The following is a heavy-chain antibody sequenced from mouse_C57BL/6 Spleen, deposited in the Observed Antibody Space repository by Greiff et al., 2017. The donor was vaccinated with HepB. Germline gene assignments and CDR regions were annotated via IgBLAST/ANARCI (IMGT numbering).Heavy chain of an antibody. V-gene: IGHV5-9-1*02. CDR1: GFTFSSYA. J-gene: IGHJ4*01. D-gene: IGHD3-2*01. Sequence: EVQWVESGEGLVKPGGSLKLSCAASGFTFSSYAMSWVRQTPEKRLEWVAYISSGGDYIYYADTVKGRFTISRDNARNTLYLQMSSLKSEDTAMYYCTRDDSDYAMDYWGQGTSVTVSS. CDR3: TRDDSDYAMDY. CDR2: ISSGGDYI.